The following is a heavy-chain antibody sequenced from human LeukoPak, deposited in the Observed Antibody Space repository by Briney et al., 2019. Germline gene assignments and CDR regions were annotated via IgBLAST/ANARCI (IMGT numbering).Heavy chain of an antibody. CDR2: IKTRGDGDST. CDR3: TTVHYSGKYADN. D-gene: IGHD1-26*01. CDR1: GFTFTNVW. J-gene: IGHJ4*02. V-gene: IGHV3-15*01. Sequence: GGSLRRSCAASGFTFTNVWMTWVRQAPGKGLEWVGRIKTRGDGDSTDYAAPVQGRFTISRDDSKNTVHLQMNSLKTEDTALYYCTTVHYSGKYADNWGQGILVTVSS.